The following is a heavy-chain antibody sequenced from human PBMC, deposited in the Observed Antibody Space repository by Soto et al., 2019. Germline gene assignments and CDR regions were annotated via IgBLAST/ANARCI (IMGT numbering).Heavy chain of an antibody. CDR2: ISSYNGNT. Sequence: QVQLVQSGAEVKKPGASVKVSCKASGCTFITYGISWVREAPGQGLEWMGWISSYNGNTNYAQKLQRRVTMTTDTSTTAAYMELRSLRSDDTAVYYCARDRPTSSIRARDYYYDMDVWGQGTTVTDSS. CDR1: GCTFITYG. V-gene: IGHV1-18*01. J-gene: IGHJ6*02. CDR3: ARDRPTSSIRARDYYYDMDV. D-gene: IGHD6-6*01.